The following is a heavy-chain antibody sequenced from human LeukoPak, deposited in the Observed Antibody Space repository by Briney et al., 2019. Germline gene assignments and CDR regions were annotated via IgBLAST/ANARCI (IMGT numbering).Heavy chain of an antibody. Sequence: SETLSLTCTVSGDSIGSSSYYWAWLRQPPGKGLEWIGSIYYSGSTYYTPSLKSRVTISVETSKNKFSLKVSSVTAADTAVYYCARQTWIELWHFDYWGQGALVTVSS. J-gene: IGHJ4*02. CDR3: ARQTWIELWHFDY. CDR2: IYYSGST. D-gene: IGHD5-18*01. CDR1: GDSIGSSSYY. V-gene: IGHV4-39*01.